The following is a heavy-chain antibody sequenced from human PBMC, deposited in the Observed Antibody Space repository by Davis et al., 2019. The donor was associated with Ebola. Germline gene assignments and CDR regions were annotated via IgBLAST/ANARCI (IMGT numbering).Heavy chain of an antibody. CDR1: GFTFSSYS. CDR3: ARDRGAAAGLFAEYFQH. D-gene: IGHD6-13*01. V-gene: IGHV3-21*01. J-gene: IGHJ1*01. CDR2: ISSSSSYI. Sequence: PGGSLRLSCAASGFTFSSYSMNWVRQAPGKGLEWVSSISSSSSYIYYADSVKGRFTISRDNAKNSLYLQMNSLRAEDTAVYYRARDRGAAAGLFAEYFQHWGQGTLVTVSS.